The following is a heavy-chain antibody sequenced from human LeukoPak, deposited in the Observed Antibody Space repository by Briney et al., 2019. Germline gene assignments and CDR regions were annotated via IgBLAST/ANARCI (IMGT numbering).Heavy chain of an antibody. J-gene: IGHJ4*02. Sequence: ASVKVSCKASGYTFTGYYMHWVRQAPGQGLEWMGWINPNSGGTNYAQKFQGRVTMTRDTSISTAYMELSRLRSDDTAVYYCARAFSFDHELFDYWGQGTLVTVSS. V-gene: IGHV1-2*02. D-gene: IGHD3-9*01. CDR2: INPNSGGT. CDR3: ARAFSFDHELFDY. CDR1: GYTFTGYY.